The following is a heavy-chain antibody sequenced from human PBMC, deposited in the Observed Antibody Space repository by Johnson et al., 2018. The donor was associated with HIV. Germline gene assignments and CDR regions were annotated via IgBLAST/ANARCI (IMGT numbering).Heavy chain of an antibody. CDR1: GFTFSSYY. Sequence: QLVESGGGLVQPGGSLRLSCAASGFTFSSYYMNCVRQAPGNGLVLVGQVTPNGGSTYLIDSGKDRFNISRDNAMDTLHLQMNYLTPEDTAVYYCAKPQTGIAVAAHFAFDIWGQGTMVTVSS. CDR3: AKPQTGIAVAAHFAFDI. J-gene: IGHJ3*02. CDR2: VTPNGGST. V-gene: IGHV3-25*04. D-gene: IGHD6-19*01.